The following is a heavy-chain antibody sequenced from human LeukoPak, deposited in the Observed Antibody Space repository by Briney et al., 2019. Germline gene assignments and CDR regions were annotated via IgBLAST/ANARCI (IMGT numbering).Heavy chain of an antibody. J-gene: IGHJ5*02. CDR1: GGSISSYY. CDR3: ARDDILTGRGFDP. Sequence: SETLSLTCTVSGGSISSYYWSWIRQPPGKGLEWIGYIYYSGSTNYNPSLKSRVTISVDTSKNQFSLKLSSVTAADTAVYYCARDDILTGRGFDPWGQGTLVTVSS. CDR2: IYYSGST. D-gene: IGHD3-9*01. V-gene: IGHV4-59*12.